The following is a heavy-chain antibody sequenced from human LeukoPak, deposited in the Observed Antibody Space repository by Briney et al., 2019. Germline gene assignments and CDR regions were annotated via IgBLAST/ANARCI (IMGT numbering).Heavy chain of an antibody. CDR1: GFTFGQYW. D-gene: IGHD1-14*01. Sequence: PGGSLRLSCAASGFTFGQYWMSWVRQAPGKGLEWVANIKQDGSEKYYVDSVKGRFTISRDNAKTSLYLQMNSLRAEDTAVYYCARDVLAAGATGTFDIWGQGTMVTVSS. V-gene: IGHV3-7*03. J-gene: IGHJ3*02. CDR3: ARDVLAAGATGTFDI. CDR2: IKQDGSEK.